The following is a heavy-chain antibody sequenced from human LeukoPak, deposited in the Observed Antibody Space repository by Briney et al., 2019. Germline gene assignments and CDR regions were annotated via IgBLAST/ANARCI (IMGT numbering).Heavy chain of an antibody. D-gene: IGHD3-10*01. CDR1: GGSISSRDYY. Sequence: PSQTLSLTCTVSGGSISSRDYYWSWIRQPPGKGLEWIGYIYYSGSTYYNPSLKSRVAISVDTSKNQFSLKLTSVTAADTAVYYCASSNVRGVIDCWGQGTLVTVSS. CDR3: ASSNVRGVIDC. V-gene: IGHV4-30-4*01. CDR2: IYYSGST. J-gene: IGHJ4*02.